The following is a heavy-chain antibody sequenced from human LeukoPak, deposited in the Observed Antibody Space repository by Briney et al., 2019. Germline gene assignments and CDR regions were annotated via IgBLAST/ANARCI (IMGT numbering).Heavy chain of an antibody. J-gene: IGHJ4*02. D-gene: IGHD3-10*01. Sequence: GGSLRLSCAASGFTFSSYSMNWVRQAPGKGLEWVSSISSSSSYIYYADSVKGRFTISRDNAKNSLYLQTNSLRAEDTAVYYCAKVPDYYGSGRYHWGQGTLVTVSS. CDR1: GFTFSSYS. CDR3: AKVPDYYGSGRYH. V-gene: IGHV3-21*01. CDR2: ISSSSSYI.